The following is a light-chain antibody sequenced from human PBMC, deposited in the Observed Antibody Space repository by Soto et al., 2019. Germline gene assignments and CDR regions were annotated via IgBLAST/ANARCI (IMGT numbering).Light chain of an antibody. CDR3: QHYNSLPIT. J-gene: IGKJ5*01. CDR1: QSVSSW. V-gene: IGKV1-5*03. Sequence: DIQMTQSPSTLSASVGARVPITCRASQSVSSWLAWFQQQPGKAPKLLIYKASSLQSGVSSRFSGSGSGTDFTFTINSLQPEDIGTYYCQHYNSLPITFGQGTRLEIK. CDR2: KAS.